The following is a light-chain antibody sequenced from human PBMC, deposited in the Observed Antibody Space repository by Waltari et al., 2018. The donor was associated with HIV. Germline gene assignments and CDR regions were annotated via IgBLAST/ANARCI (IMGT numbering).Light chain of an antibody. Sequence: QSALTQPPSASGSPGQAVTIPCTGTSRDVGGHSYVSWYQQHPGKAPKLIISGVTKRPSGFPDRFSGSKSGNTASLTVSGLQAEDEGDYFCSSYSGRNRSVIFGGGTRVTVL. V-gene: IGLV2-8*01. CDR2: GVT. J-gene: IGLJ2*01. CDR1: SRDVGGHSY. CDR3: SSYSGRNRSVI.